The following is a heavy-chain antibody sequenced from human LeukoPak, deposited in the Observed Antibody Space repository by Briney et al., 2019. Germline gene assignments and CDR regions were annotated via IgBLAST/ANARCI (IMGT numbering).Heavy chain of an antibody. V-gene: IGHV4-59*01. Sequence: SETLSLTCSVSGDSISSNYWIWIRQSPGKGLEWIGDIHYRGRTTYNPSLKSRVAMSLDTSKNQFSLKLSSVTAADTAVYYCARSYYYDSSGPSLGYWGQGTLVTVSS. CDR2: IHYRGRT. D-gene: IGHD3-22*01. CDR3: ARSYYYDSSGPSLGY. CDR1: GDSISSNY. J-gene: IGHJ4*02.